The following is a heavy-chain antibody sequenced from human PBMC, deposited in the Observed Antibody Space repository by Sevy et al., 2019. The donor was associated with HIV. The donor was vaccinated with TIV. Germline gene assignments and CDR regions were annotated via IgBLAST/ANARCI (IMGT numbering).Heavy chain of an antibody. V-gene: IGHV4-4*07. CDR3: ARDRGGGDCSGGSCYFDYSYYYGMDV. J-gene: IGHJ6*02. CDR1: GDSISGYY. Sequence: SETLSLTCTVSGDSISGYYWNWIRQPAGKGLEWIGRIFSSGTTNYNPSLKSRVTMSIDTSKNQFSLRLRSVTAADSAVYYCARDRGGGDCSGGSCYFDYSYYYGMDVWGQRTTVTVSS. D-gene: IGHD2-15*01. CDR2: IFSSGTT.